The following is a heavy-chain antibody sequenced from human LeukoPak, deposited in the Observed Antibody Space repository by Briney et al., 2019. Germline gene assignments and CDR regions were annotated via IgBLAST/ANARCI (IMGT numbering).Heavy chain of an antibody. V-gene: IGHV1-18*01. CDR1: GYTLTSYG. Sequence: ASVKVSCKASGYTLTSYGISWVRQAPGQGLEWMGWISAYNGNTNYAQKLQGRVTMTTDTSTSTAYMELSSLRSEDTAVYYCARGRGSSGWYPYYYYYYMDVWGKGTTVTVSS. D-gene: IGHD6-19*01. J-gene: IGHJ6*03. CDR2: ISAYNGNT. CDR3: ARGRGSSGWYPYYYYYYMDV.